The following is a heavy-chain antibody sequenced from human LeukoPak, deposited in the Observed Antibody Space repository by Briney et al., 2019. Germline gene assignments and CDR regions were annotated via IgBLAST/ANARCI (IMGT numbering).Heavy chain of an antibody. V-gene: IGHV3-64*01. CDR2: ISSNGGST. J-gene: IGHJ6*03. Sequence: PGGSLRLYCAASGFTFSSHAMQWIRQAPGQGLEYVSAISSNGGSTYYANSVKGRFTISRDNSKNTLYLKMGRLRAEDMAVYYCARAGVIRYLAWLFNYYMDVWGTGTTVTVSS. D-gene: IGHD3-9*01. CDR3: ARAGVIRYLAWLFNYYMDV. CDR1: GFTFSSHA.